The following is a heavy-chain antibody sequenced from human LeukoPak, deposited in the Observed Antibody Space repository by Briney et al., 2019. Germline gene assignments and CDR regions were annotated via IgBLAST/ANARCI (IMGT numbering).Heavy chain of an antibody. D-gene: IGHD2-2*02. CDR3: ARDLYGEDY. CDR1: GGSISSGDYY. V-gene: IGHV4-39*07. CDR2: IYYSGST. J-gene: IGHJ4*02. Sequence: SQTLSLTCTVSGGSISSGDYYWGWIRQPPGKGLEWIGSIYYSGSTYYNPSLKSQVTISVDTSKNRFSLKLSSVTAADTAVYYCARDLYGEDYWGQGTLVTVSS.